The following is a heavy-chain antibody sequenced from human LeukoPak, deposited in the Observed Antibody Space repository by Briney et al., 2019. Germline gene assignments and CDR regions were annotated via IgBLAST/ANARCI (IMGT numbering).Heavy chain of an antibody. D-gene: IGHD3-9*01. J-gene: IGHJ4*02. CDR2: ISYDGSNK. V-gene: IGHV3-30*18. CDR1: GVTFSSYG. CDR3: AKEEGEVLTCYYFDK. Sequence: GGSLRLSCAASGVTFSSYGMHWVRQAPGKGLEWVAVISYDGSNKYYADSVKGRFTISRDNTKNTLYLQMNSLRAEDTAVYYCAKEEGEVLTCYYFDKCVRGTVATVSS.